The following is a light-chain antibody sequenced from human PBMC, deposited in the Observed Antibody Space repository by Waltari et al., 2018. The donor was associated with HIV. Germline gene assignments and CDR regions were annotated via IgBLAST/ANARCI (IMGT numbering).Light chain of an antibody. V-gene: IGKV4-1*01. CDR2: WTS. Sequence: DIVMTQSPESLAVSLGERASINCKSSQSVLYSLNNKNYVAWYQQKPGQPPKLLIYWTSTRESGVPDRFSGSGSGTDFTLTISSLQAEDVATYYFQQYYSAPRTFGQGTKVEIK. CDR1: QSVLYSLNNKNY. J-gene: IGKJ1*01. CDR3: QQYYSAPRT.